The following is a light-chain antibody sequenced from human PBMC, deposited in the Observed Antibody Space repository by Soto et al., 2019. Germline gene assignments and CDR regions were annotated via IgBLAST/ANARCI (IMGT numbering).Light chain of an antibody. CDR3: SSYTRGSTRNV. Sequence: QSALTQPASVSGSPGQSITLSCTGTSSDVGGYNYVSWYQQHPGQAPKLMIYDVSDRPSGVSSRFSGSKSGDTASLTISGLQAEDEADYYCSSYTRGSTRNVFGTGTKLTVL. CDR2: DVS. V-gene: IGLV2-14*01. CDR1: SSDVGGYNY. J-gene: IGLJ1*01.